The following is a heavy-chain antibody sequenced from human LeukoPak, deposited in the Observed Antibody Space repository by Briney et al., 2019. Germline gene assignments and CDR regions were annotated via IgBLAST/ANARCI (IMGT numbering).Heavy chain of an antibody. CDR2: IYYSGST. CDR3: ARSRGYFDY. CDR1: GGSISSYY. D-gene: IGHD6-13*01. V-gene: IGHV4-59*01. J-gene: IGHJ4*02. Sequence: SETLSLTCTVSGGSISSYYWSWIRQPPGKGLEWIGYIYYSGSTNYNPSLKSRVTISVDTSKNQFSLKLSSVTAADTALYYCARSRGYFDYWGQGPLVTVSS.